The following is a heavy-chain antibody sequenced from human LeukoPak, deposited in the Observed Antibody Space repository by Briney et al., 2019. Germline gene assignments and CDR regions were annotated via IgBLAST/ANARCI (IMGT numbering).Heavy chain of an antibody. D-gene: IGHD5-18*01. J-gene: IGHJ6*02. V-gene: IGHV2-70*11. Sequence: SGPALVKPTQTLTLTCTFSGFSLSTSGICVSWIRQPPGKALEWLARIDWDDDKYYSTSLKTRLTISKDTSKNQVVLTMTNMDPVDTATYYCARTTAMAPLNYYYGMDVWGQGTTVTVSS. CDR1: GFSLSTSGIC. CDR2: IDWDDDK. CDR3: ARTTAMAPLNYYYGMDV.